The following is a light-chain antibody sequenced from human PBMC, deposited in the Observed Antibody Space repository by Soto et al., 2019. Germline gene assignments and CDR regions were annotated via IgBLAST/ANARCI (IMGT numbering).Light chain of an antibody. CDR3: QHYNNWPPIT. CDR1: QTISSW. V-gene: IGKV1-5*03. J-gene: IGKJ5*01. CDR2: KAS. Sequence: DIQMTQSPSTLSGSVGDRVTITCRASQTISSWLAWYQQKPGKAPKLLIYKASTLKSGVPSRFSGSGSGTEFTLTISSLQPDDFATYYCQHYNNWPPITCGQGTRLEIK.